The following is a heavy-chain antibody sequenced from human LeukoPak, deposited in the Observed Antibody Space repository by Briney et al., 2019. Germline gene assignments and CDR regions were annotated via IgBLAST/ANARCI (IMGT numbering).Heavy chain of an antibody. J-gene: IGHJ3*02. V-gene: IGHV3-23*01. Sequence: GGSLRLSCAASGFTFSSYAMSWVRQAPGKGLEWVSAISGSGGSTYYADSVKGRFTISRDNSKNTLYLQMNSLRAEDTAVYYCAKGDTPNSGPSGAFDIWGQGTVVTVSS. CDR1: GFTFSSYA. CDR3: AKGDTPNSGPSGAFDI. D-gene: IGHD1-26*01. CDR2: ISGSGGST.